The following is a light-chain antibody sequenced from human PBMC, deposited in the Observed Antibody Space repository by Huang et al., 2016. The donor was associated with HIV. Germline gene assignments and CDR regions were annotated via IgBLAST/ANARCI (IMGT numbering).Light chain of an antibody. CDR3: QQYNNWPYT. Sequence: EILLTQSQAILSVSPGEGATLSCRASQSVGSNLAWYQQKPGQAPKFLMYSVSTRATGIPARFSGSGSETEFTLTISSLQSEDFAVYYCQQYNNWPYTFGPGTKPELK. V-gene: IGKV3-15*01. CDR2: SVS. CDR1: QSVGSN. J-gene: IGKJ2*01.